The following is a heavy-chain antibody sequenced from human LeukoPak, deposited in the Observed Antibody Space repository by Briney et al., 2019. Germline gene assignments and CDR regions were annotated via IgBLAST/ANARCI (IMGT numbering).Heavy chain of an antibody. V-gene: IGHV3-23*01. D-gene: IGHD2-15*01. CDR2: ISGSGGST. CDR1: GFTFSSYA. CDR3: AKGHMAAAVYYFDY. Sequence: GGSLRLSCAASGFTFSSYAMSWVRQAPGKGLEWVSAISGSGGSTYYADSVQGRFTISRDNSKNTLYLQMNSLRAEGTAVYYCAKGHMAAAVYYFDYWGQGTLVTVSS. J-gene: IGHJ4*02.